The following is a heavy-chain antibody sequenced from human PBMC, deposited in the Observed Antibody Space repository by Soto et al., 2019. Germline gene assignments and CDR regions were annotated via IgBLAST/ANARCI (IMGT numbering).Heavy chain of an antibody. CDR1: GFTFSSYS. V-gene: IGHV3-30-3*01. CDR3: ARGGVGIAATGHFQH. J-gene: IGHJ1*01. CDR2: ITYDGSNK. D-gene: IGHD6-25*01. Sequence: QVQLVESGGGVVQPGRSLRLSCAASGFTFSSYSMHWVRQAPGKGLEWMAVITYDGSNKYYADSVKGRLTMSRDNSDNMLYLQVNSPRVEDTAVYYCARGGVGIAATGHFQHWGQGTLVTVSS.